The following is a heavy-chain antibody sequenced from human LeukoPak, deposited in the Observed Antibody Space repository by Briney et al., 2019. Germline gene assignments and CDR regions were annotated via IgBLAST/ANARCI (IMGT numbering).Heavy chain of an antibody. Sequence: PGGSLRLSCAASGFTFSNYAMSWVRQAPGKGMEWVSAISGGSGTTYFADSVRGRFTISRDNSKNTLYLQMNSLRAEDTAVYYCAKVPEGGYDLYYFDYWGRGALVTVSS. V-gene: IGHV3-23*01. CDR1: GFTFSNYA. D-gene: IGHD5-12*01. J-gene: IGHJ4*02. CDR2: ISGGSGTT. CDR3: AKVPEGGYDLYYFDY.